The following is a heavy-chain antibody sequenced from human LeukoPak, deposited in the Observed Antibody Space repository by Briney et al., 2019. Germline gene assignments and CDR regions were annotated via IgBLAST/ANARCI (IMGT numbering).Heavy chain of an antibody. V-gene: IGHV3-30*03. D-gene: IGHD2-8*02. Sequence: GGSLRLSCTASGFTFSGYGMHWVRQAPGMGLEWVAIISYDGSNTFYGDSVKGRFTISRDNSKKTLYLQMNSLRTEDTAVYYCARDQTAVTGVWGTIDYWGQGALVTVSS. CDR2: ISYDGSNT. CDR1: GFTFSGYG. CDR3: ARDQTAVTGVWGTIDY. J-gene: IGHJ4*02.